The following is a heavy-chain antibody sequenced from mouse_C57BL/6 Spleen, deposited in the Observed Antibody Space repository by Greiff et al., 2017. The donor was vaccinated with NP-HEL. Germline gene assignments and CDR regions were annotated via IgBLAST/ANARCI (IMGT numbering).Heavy chain of an antibody. V-gene: IGHV1-54*01. CDR3: ARTSITTVVATGTGYFDV. D-gene: IGHD1-1*01. Sequence: QVQLKQSGAELVRPGTSVKVSCKASGYAFTNYLIEWVKQRPGQGLEWIGVLNPGSGGNNYNEQFKGKATLTADKSSSNAYSQLSSLTSEDSSVYFCARTSITTVVATGTGYFDVWGTGTTVTVSS. J-gene: IGHJ1*03. CDR2: LNPGSGGN. CDR1: GYAFTNYL.